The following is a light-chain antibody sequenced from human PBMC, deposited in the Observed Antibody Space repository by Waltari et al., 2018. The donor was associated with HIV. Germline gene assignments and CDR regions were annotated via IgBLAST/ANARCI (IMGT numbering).Light chain of an antibody. CDR2: DIN. Sequence: QSALTQPASVSGFLGQSINISCTGISTDSRVYQSVSWYQQYPGKIPRHIIFDINNRPSGVSDHFSGSRSGNSASLTFSGLQSGDEAHYYCASNRLDYTLIFGGGTKLTVL. CDR3: ASNRLDYTLI. J-gene: IGLJ2*01. V-gene: IGLV2-14*03. CDR1: STDSRVYQS.